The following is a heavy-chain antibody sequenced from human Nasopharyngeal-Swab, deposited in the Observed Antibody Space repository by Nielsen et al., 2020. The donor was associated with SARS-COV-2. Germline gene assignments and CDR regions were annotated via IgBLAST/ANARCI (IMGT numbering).Heavy chain of an antibody. CDR1: GFTVSSNY. CDR3: ARDRSGYYDFDY. D-gene: IGHD3-22*01. Sequence: GGSLRLSCAASGFTVSSNYMNWVRQAPGKGLEWLSYISSSGTTIYYADSVKGRFTIYRDNAKNSLYLQMNSLRAEDTSLYYCARDRSGYYDFDYWGQGTLVTVSS. V-gene: IGHV3-48*03. J-gene: IGHJ4*02. CDR2: ISSSGTTI.